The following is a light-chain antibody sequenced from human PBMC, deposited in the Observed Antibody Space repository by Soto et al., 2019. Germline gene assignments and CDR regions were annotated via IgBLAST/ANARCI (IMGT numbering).Light chain of an antibody. Sequence: QSALTQPASVSGSPGQSIAISCIGTSSDVGGYNYVSWYQQHPGKAPKLLICDVSNRPSGVSDRFSGSKSGNTASLTISGLQAEDEADYYCCSYTTSSTYVFGPGTKVTVL. V-gene: IGLV2-14*01. CDR1: SSDVGGYNY. CDR2: DVS. J-gene: IGLJ1*01. CDR3: CSYTTSSTYV.